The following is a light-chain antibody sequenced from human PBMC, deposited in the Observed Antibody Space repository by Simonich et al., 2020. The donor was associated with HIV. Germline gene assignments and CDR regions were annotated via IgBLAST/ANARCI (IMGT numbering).Light chain of an antibody. CDR3: QQLKSYPYT. V-gene: IGKV1-5*03. CDR2: KAS. Sequence: IQMTQSPSTLSASVGDRVTITCRAIQSISSWLAWYQQKPGKAPKLLLYKASSLESGVPSRFSGSGSGTEFTLTISSLQPDDFATYYCQQLKSYPYTFGQGTKLDIK. J-gene: IGKJ2*01. CDR1: QSISSW.